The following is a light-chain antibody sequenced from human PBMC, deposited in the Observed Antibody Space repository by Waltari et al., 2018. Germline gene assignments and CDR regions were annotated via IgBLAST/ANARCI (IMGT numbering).Light chain of an antibody. CDR2: DKY. Sequence: QSVLTQPPSVSAAPGQKVTISCSGSSSNIGNYLVSWYHQLPGATPKLLIYDKYKRPSGIPDRFSASKSGTSATLDITGLQIGYEADYYCATWDNSLTAVVFGGGTKLTVL. V-gene: IGLV1-51*01. CDR1: SSNIGNYL. CDR3: ATWDNSLTAVV. J-gene: IGLJ3*02.